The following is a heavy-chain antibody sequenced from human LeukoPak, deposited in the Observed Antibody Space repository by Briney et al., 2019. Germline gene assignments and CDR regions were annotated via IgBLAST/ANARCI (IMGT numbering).Heavy chain of an antibody. CDR2: ISSRSSTI. CDR3: ARDIDTGYVGDAFDV. Sequence: GGSLRLSCAASGFTFHFYSMTWVRQAPGKGLEWVSYISSRSSTIYYTDSVKGRFTVSRDNAKNSLNLQMNSLRAEDTAVYYCARDIDTGYVGDAFDVWGQGTMVTVSS. D-gene: IGHD5-12*01. J-gene: IGHJ3*01. CDR1: GFTFHFYS. V-gene: IGHV3-48*01.